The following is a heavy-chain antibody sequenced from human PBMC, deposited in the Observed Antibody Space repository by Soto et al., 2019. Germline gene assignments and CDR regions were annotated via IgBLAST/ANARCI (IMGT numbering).Heavy chain of an antibody. CDR2: IWYDGSNK. CDR3: ARDSYSTYYYDSSGYYNFDY. CDR1: GFTVSSNY. D-gene: IGHD3-22*01. Sequence: GGSLRLSCAASGFTVSSNYMSWVRQAPGKGLEWVAVIWYDGSNKYYADSVKGRFTISRDNSKNTLYLQMNSLRAEDTAVYYCARDSYSTYYYDSSGYYNFDYWGQGTLVTVSS. V-gene: IGHV3-33*08. J-gene: IGHJ4*02.